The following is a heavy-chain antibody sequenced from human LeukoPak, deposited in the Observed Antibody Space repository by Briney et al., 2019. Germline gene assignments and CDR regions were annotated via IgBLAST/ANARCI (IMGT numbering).Heavy chain of an antibody. J-gene: IGHJ6*04. CDR1: GFTFSSYS. CDR3: AELGITMIGGV. D-gene: IGHD3-10*02. Sequence: GGSLRLSCAASGFTFSSYSMNWVRQAPGKGLEWVSYISSGSSTIYYADSVKGRFTVSRDNAKNSLYLQMKSLRAEDTAIYYCAELGITMIGGVWGKGTTVTISS. CDR2: ISSGSSTI. V-gene: IGHV3-48*01.